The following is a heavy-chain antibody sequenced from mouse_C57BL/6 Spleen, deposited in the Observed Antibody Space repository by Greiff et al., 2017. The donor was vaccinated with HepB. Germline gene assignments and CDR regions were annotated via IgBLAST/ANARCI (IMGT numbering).Heavy chain of an antibody. D-gene: IGHD3-2*02. CDR1: GYAFSSYW. CDR3: ARRTAQATFAY. V-gene: IGHV1-80*01. J-gene: IGHJ3*01. CDR2: IYPGDGDT. Sequence: VMLVESGAELVKPGASVKISCKASGYAFSSYWMNWVKQRPGKGLEWIGQIYPGDGDTNYNGKFKGKATLTADKSSSTAYMQLSSLTSEDSAVYFCARRTAQATFAYWGQGTLVTVSA.